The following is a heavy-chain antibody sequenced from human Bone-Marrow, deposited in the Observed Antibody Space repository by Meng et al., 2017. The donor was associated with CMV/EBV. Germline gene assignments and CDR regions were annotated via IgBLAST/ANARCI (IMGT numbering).Heavy chain of an antibody. CDR1: GGSISSSSYY. Sequence: SETLSLTCTVSGGSISSSSYYWGWIRQPPGKGLEWIGYIYYSGSTNYNPSLKSRVTISVDTSKNQFSLQLNSVTPEDTAVYYCARASPAPRVIDYWGQGTLVTVSS. V-gene: IGHV4-61*05. CDR2: IYYSGST. J-gene: IGHJ4*02. D-gene: IGHD3-3*01. CDR3: ARASPAPRVIDY.